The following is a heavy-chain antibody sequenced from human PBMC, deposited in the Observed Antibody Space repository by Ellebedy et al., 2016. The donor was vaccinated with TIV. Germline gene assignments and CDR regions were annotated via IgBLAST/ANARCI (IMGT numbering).Heavy chain of an antibody. J-gene: IGHJ6*02. Sequence: AASVKVSCKASGYSFTHYAISWVRQAPGQGLEGLGWISAYNGNTNYAQKMQGRVPMTIDTSTSTSYMEVRSLRSDDTAGYYCAAPSRANYDILTGPDFYYHGLDVWGQGTAVTVSS. D-gene: IGHD3-9*01. CDR1: GYSFTHYA. V-gene: IGHV1-18*01. CDR3: AAPSRANYDILTGPDFYYHGLDV. CDR2: ISAYNGNT.